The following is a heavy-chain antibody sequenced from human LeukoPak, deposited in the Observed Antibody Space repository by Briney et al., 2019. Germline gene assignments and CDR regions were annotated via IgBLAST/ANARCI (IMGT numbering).Heavy chain of an antibody. Sequence: SETLSLTCTVSGGSISSGGYYWSWIRQPPGKGLEWIGYIYHSGSTYYNPSLKSRVTISVDRSKNQFSLKLSSVTAADTAVYYCARDRGWGIPAAGLFDYWGQGTLVTVSS. J-gene: IGHJ4*02. V-gene: IGHV4-30-2*01. CDR2: IYHSGST. CDR1: GGSISSGGYY. CDR3: ARDRGWGIPAAGLFDY. D-gene: IGHD6-13*01.